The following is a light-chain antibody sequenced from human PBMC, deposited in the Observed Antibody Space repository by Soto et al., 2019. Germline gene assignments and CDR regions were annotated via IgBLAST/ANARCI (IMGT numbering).Light chain of an antibody. V-gene: IGKV3-20*01. CDR1: QSVSSSY. CDR2: GAS. J-gene: IGKJ1*01. CDR3: QQYDSSPRT. Sequence: EIVLTQSPGTLSLSPGERATLSCRASQSVSSSYLAWYQKKPGQAPRLLIYGASNRANGIPDRFSGSGSGTVFTLTISSLQSEDFGVYYCQQYDSSPRTFGQGTKVDIK.